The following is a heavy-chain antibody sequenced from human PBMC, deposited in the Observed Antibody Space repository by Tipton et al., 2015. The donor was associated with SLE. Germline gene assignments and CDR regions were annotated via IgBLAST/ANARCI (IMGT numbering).Heavy chain of an antibody. D-gene: IGHD3-22*01. CDR3: ARDEYRYDATGYHLLGHFDF. CDR1: GDSISSGGYY. V-gene: IGHV4-31*03. J-gene: IGHJ4*02. CDR2: ISYSGST. Sequence: TLSLTCIVSGDSISSGGYYWSWIRQSPGKGLEWIGYISYSGSTNYNSSLKSRLTISVDTSKNQFSLDLSSVTAADTAVYYCARDEYRYDATGYHLLGHFDFWGQGTLVTVSS.